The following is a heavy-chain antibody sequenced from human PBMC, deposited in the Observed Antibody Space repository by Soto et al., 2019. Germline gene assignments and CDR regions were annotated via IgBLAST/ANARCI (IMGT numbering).Heavy chain of an antibody. CDR1: GFTFSSYA. CDR2: ISYDGSNK. J-gene: IGHJ6*02. CDR3: ARETSGKGKVVPPPAPLYYYYGMDV. V-gene: IGHV3-30-3*01. D-gene: IGHD2-15*01. Sequence: GGSLRLSCAASGFTFSSYAMHWVRQAPGKGLEWVAVISYDGSNKYYADSVKGRFTISRDNSKNTLYLQMNSLRAEDTAVYYCARETSGKGKVVPPPAPLYYYYGMDVWGQGTTVTVSS.